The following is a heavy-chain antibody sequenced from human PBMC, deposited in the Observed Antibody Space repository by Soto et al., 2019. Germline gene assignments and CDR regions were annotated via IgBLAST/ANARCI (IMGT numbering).Heavy chain of an antibody. Sequence: GESLKISCAASGFTFSSYAMSWVRQAPGKGLEWVSAISGSGGSTYYADSVKGRFTISRDNSKNTLYLQMNSLRAEDTAVYYCAKVGATYYDILTGYDYWGQGTLVTVSS. J-gene: IGHJ4*02. CDR1: GFTFSSYA. CDR3: AKVGATYYDILTGYDY. CDR2: ISGSGGST. V-gene: IGHV3-23*01. D-gene: IGHD3-9*01.